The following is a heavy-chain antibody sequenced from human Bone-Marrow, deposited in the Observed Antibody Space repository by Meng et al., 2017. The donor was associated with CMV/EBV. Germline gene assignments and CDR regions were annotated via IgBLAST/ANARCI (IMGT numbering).Heavy chain of an antibody. CDR1: GFTFSKYW. Sequence: GESLKISCAASGFTFSKYWMTWVRQLPGKGLEWVANIRQDGSEEYYLDSVKGRFTISRDNAKNSLYLQMNSLRAEDTAVYYCARPQYSRSSGLDGMDVWGQGTMVTVSS. V-gene: IGHV3-7*01. CDR3: ARPQYSRSSGLDGMDV. J-gene: IGHJ6*02. CDR2: IRQDGSEE. D-gene: IGHD6-6*01.